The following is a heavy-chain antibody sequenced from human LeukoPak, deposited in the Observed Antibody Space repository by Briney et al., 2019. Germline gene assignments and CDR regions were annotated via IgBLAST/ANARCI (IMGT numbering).Heavy chain of an antibody. CDR3: AKLAYYDFWSGYPYFDY. CDR2: ISGSGGST. V-gene: IGHV3-23*01. D-gene: IGHD3-3*01. J-gene: IGHJ4*02. Sequence: PGGSLRLSCAASGFTCSSYAMYWVRQAPGKGLEWGSAISGSGGSTYYADPVKGRFTISRDNSKNTLYLQMNRLRAEDTAVYYCAKLAYYDFWSGYPYFDYWGQGTLVTVSS. CDR1: GFTCSSYA.